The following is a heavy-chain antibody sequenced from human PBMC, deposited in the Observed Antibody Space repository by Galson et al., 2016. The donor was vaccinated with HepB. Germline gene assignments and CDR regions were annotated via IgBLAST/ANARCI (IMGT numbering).Heavy chain of an antibody. J-gene: IGHJ4*02. CDR2: LDPEFGET. V-gene: IGHV1-24*01. Sequence: SVKVSCKVSGYTPTKLSIHWVRQAPGKGLEWMGGLDPEFGETIYAQRFQGRVTMTEDTSTETAYMELSSLSSEDTAVYYCATDLGNYWGQGTLVTVSS. CDR3: ATDLGNY. D-gene: IGHD3-16*01. CDR1: GYTPTKLS.